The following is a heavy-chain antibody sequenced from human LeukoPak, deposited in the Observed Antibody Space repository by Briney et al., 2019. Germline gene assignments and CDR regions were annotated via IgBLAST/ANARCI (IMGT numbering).Heavy chain of an antibody. D-gene: IGHD3-10*01. CDR2: IIPILGIA. J-gene: IGHJ3*02. CDR1: GYTFTSYY. Sequence: SVKVSCKASGYTFTSYYMHWVRQAPGQGLEWMGRIIPILGIANYAQKFQGRVTITADKSTSTAYMELSSLRSEDTAVYYCASSLGIITMDAFDIWGQGTMVTVSS. CDR3: ASSLGIITMDAFDI. V-gene: IGHV1-69*02.